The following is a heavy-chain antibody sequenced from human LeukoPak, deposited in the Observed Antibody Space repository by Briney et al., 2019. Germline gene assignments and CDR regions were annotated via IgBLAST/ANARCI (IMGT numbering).Heavy chain of an antibody. CDR3: ATSDIVATSFGD. V-gene: IGHV5-10-1*01. D-gene: IGHD5-12*01. Sequence: GESLRISCKGSGYIFTSYWISWVRQMPGKGLEWMGRIDPSDSYTNYSPSFQGHVTISADKSISTAYLQWSSLKASDTAMYYCATSDIVATSFGDWGQGTLVTVSS. CDR2: IDPSDSYT. J-gene: IGHJ4*02. CDR1: GYIFTSYW.